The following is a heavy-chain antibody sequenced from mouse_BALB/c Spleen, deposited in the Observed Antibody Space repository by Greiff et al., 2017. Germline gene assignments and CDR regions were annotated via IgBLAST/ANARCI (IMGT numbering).Heavy chain of an antibody. CDR3: AIYRYDVYFDY. Sequence: EVKLVESGGGLVQPGGSRKLSCAASGFTFSSFGMHWVRQAPEKGLEWVAYISSGSSTIYYADTVKGRFTISRDNPKNTLFLQMTSLRSEDTAMYYCAIYRYDVYFDYWGQGTTLTVSS. J-gene: IGHJ2*01. V-gene: IGHV5-17*02. CDR1: GFTFSSFG. D-gene: IGHD2-14*01. CDR2: ISSGSSTI.